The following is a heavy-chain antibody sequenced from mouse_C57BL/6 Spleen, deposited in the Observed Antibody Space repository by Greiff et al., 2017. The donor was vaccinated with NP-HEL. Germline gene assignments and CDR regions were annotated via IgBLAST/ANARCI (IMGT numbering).Heavy chain of an antibody. Sequence: QVQLKESGPGLVAPSQSLSITCTVSGFSLTSYGVHWVRQPPGKGLEWLVVIWSDGSTTYNSALKSRLSISKDNSKSQVFLKMNSLQTDDTAMYYCASPYDGYYGGWFAYWGQGTLVTVSA. CDR3: ASPYDGYYGGWFAY. CDR1: GFSLTSYG. CDR2: IWSDGST. J-gene: IGHJ3*01. V-gene: IGHV2-6*03. D-gene: IGHD2-3*01.